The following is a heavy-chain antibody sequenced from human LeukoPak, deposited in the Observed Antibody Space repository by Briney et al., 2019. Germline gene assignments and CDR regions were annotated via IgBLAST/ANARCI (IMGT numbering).Heavy chain of an antibody. CDR1: TLKFSNYN. V-gene: IGHV3-21*04. CDR2: ISTSSSYI. J-gene: IGHJ3*02. CDR3: AKSRYCGGDCRDAFDI. Sequence: PAGSLRLSCAASTLKFSNYNINWVRQAPGKGLEWVSSISTSSSYIYYADSVKGRFTISRDNAKHSLYLQMNSLRAEDTAVYYCAKSRYCGGDCRDAFDIWGQGTMVTVSS. D-gene: IGHD2-21*02.